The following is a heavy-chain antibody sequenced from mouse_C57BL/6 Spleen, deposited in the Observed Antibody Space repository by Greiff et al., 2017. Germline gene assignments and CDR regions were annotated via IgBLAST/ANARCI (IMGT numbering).Heavy chain of an antibody. D-gene: IGHD2-2*01. Sequence: QVQLQQPGAELVRPGSSVKLSCKASGYTFTSYWMDWVKQRPGQGLEWIGNIYPSDSETHYNQTFKDKATLTVDKSSSTAYMQLSSLTSGDSAVYYCASGYNRMYYAMEYWGQGTSVTVSS. CDR2: IYPSDSET. J-gene: IGHJ4*01. CDR1: GYTFTSYW. V-gene: IGHV1-61*01. CDR3: ASGYNRMYYAMEY.